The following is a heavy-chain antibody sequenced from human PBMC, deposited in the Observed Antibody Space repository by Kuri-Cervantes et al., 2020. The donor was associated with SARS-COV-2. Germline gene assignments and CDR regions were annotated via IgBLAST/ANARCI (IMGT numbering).Heavy chain of an antibody. J-gene: IGHJ4*02. Sequence: SETLSLTCAVYGGSFSGYYWSWIRQPPGKGLEWIGYIYYSGSTNYNPSLKSRVTISVDTSKNQFSLKLSSVTAADTAVYYCARHVAVAGSRVVPLGEWGQGTLVTVSS. CDR2: IYYSGST. CDR3: ARHVAVAGSRVVPLGE. D-gene: IGHD6-19*01. CDR1: GGSFSGYY. V-gene: IGHV4-59*08.